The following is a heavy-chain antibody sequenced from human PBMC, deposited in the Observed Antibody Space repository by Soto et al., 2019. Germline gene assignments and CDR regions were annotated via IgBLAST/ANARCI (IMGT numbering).Heavy chain of an antibody. V-gene: IGHV3-21*01. CDR3: ARDHRYCSGSSCRPYYYYYGTDV. Sequence: GGSLRLSCAASGFTFSSYSMNWVRQAPGRGLEWVAAISGTSDYIYYADSVKGRFTISRDNAKTSLYIQMNSLRAEDTAVYYCARDHRYCSGSSCRPYYYYYGTDVWGQGSKFTVSS. J-gene: IGHJ6*02. CDR2: ISGTSDYI. D-gene: IGHD2-15*01. CDR1: GFTFSSYS.